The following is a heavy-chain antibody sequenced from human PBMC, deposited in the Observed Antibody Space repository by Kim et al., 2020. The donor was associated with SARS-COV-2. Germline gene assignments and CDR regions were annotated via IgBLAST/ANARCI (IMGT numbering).Heavy chain of an antibody. V-gene: IGHV4-4*02. CDR2: IYHSGST. CDR3: ARRDSTMVRGVPPRLFDY. CDR1: GGSISSSNW. Sequence: SETLSLTCAVSGGSISSSNWWSWVRQPPGKGLEWIGEIYHSGSTNYNPSLKSRVTISVDKSKNQFSLKLSSVTAADTAVYYCARRDSTMVRGVPPRLFDYWGQGTLVTVSS. J-gene: IGHJ4*02. D-gene: IGHD3-10*01.